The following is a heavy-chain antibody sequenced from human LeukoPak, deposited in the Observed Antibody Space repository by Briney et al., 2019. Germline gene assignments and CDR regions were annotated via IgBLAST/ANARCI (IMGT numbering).Heavy chain of an antibody. J-gene: IGHJ6*02. D-gene: IGHD2-15*01. CDR3: ARGGNSGGLYYYYGMDV. V-gene: IGHV3-33*01. CDR1: GFTFSSYG. CDR2: IWYDGSNK. Sequence: GRSLRLSCAASGFTFSSYGMHRVRQAPGKGLEWVAVIWYDGSNKYYADSVKGRFTISRDNSKNTLYLQMNSLRAEDTAVYYCARGGNSGGLYYYYGMDVWGQGTTVTVSS.